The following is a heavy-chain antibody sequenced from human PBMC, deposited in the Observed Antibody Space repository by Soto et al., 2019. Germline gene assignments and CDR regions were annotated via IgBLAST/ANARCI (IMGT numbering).Heavy chain of an antibody. D-gene: IGHD3-22*01. CDR1: GYTFTSYA. J-gene: IGHJ4*02. Sequence: ASVKVSCKASGYTFTSYAMHWVRQAPGQRLEWMGWINAGNGNTKYSQKFQGRVTITRDTSASTAYMELSSLRSEDTAVYYCARERRRAYYYDSIGYYWGQGTLVTVSS. V-gene: IGHV1-3*01. CDR3: ARERRRAYYYDSIGYY. CDR2: INAGNGNT.